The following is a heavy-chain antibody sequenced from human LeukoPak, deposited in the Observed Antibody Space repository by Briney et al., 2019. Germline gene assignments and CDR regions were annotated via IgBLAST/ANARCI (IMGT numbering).Heavy chain of an antibody. V-gene: IGHV4-4*02. J-gene: IGHJ4*02. CDR1: GGSISSSNW. D-gene: IGHD6-19*01. Sequence: KPSGTLSLTCAVSGGSISSSNWWSWVRQPPGKGLGWIGEIYHSGSINYKSSLKSRVTISVDKSKNQFSLKLSSVTAADTAVYYCARAIRPSSGWRWSPYYYFDYWGQGTLVTVSS. CDR3: ARAIRPSSGWRWSPYYYFDY. CDR2: IYHSGSI.